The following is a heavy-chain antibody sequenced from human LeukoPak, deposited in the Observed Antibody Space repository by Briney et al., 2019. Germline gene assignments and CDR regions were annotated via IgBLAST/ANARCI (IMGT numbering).Heavy chain of an antibody. Sequence: ASVKVSCKASGYTFTGHYMHWVRQAPGQGLEWMGWINPNSGGTNYAQKFQGRVTMTRDTSISTAYMELSRLRSDDTAVYYCARDRALIIVLYAGDWFDPWGQGTLVTVSS. D-gene: IGHD2-21*01. V-gene: IGHV1-2*02. CDR3: ARDRALIIVLYAGDWFDP. CDR1: GYTFTGHY. J-gene: IGHJ5*02. CDR2: INPNSGGT.